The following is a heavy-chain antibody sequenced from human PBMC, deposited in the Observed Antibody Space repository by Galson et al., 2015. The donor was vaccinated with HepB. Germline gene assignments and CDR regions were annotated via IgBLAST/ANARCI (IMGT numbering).Heavy chain of an antibody. CDR1: GGTFSSYA. J-gene: IGHJ6*02. V-gene: IGHV1-69*13. D-gene: IGHD2-15*01. CDR2: IIPIFGTA. Sequence: SVKVSCKASGGTFSSYAISWVRQAPGQGLEWMGGIIPIFGTANYAQKFQGRVTITADESTSTAYMELSSLRSEDTAVYYCARGPYPPYCSGGSCYYYYGMDVWGQGTTVTVSS. CDR3: ARGPYPPYCSGGSCYYYYGMDV.